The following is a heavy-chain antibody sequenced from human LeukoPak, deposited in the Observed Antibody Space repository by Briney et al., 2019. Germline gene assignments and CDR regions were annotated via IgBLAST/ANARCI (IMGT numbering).Heavy chain of an antibody. D-gene: IGHD3-10*01. CDR3: AGFGEFLDAFDI. Sequence: GGPLRLSCAASGFTFSDYYMSWIRQAPGKGLEWVSYISSSGSTIYYADSVKGRFTISRDNAKNSLYLQMNSLRAEDTAVYYCAGFGEFLDAFDIWGQGTMVTVSS. V-gene: IGHV3-11*01. CDR2: ISSSGSTI. J-gene: IGHJ3*02. CDR1: GFTFSDYY.